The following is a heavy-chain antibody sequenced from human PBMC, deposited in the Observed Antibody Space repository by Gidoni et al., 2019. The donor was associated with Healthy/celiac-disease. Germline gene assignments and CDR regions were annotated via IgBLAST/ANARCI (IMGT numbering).Heavy chain of an antibody. Sequence: EVQLVESGGGLVQPGGSLRLSCAASGFTFSSYWMHWVRQAPGKGLVWVSRINSDGSSTSYADSVKGRFTISRDNAKNTLYLQMNSLRAEDTAVYYCASGYCTNGVCYSGLIGYWGQGTLVTVSS. D-gene: IGHD2-8*01. J-gene: IGHJ4*02. CDR1: GFTFSSYW. V-gene: IGHV3-74*01. CDR2: INSDGSST. CDR3: ASGYCTNGVCYSGLIGY.